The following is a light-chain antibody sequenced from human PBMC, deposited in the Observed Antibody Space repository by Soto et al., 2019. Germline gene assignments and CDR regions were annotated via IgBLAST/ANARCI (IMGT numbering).Light chain of an antibody. J-gene: IGLJ2*01. CDR1: SSNIGSNV. CDR2: IND. V-gene: IGLV1-44*01. CDR3: SSWDDSLNGVV. Sequence: QSALTQPPSASGTPGQRVTISCSGGSSNIGSNVVNWYQQLPGKAPKLLIYINDRRPSGVPDRFSGSKSGTSASLAVSGLQSEDEADYYCSSWDDSLNGVVFGGGTKLTVL.